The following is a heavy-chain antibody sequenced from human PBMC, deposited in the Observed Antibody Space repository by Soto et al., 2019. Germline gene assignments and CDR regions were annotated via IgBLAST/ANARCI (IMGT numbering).Heavy chain of an antibody. Sequence: QVQLVQSGAEVKKPGASVKVSCKASGYTFTSYGISWVRQAPGQGLEWMGWISAYNGNTNYAQKLQGRVTMTTDTSTSTAYMELRSLRSDDTAVYYCARYRVFRYDSSGYYYVKAFDIWGQGTMVTVSS. CDR2: ISAYNGNT. CDR1: GYTFTSYG. CDR3: ARYRVFRYDSSGYYYVKAFDI. J-gene: IGHJ3*02. V-gene: IGHV1-18*04. D-gene: IGHD3-22*01.